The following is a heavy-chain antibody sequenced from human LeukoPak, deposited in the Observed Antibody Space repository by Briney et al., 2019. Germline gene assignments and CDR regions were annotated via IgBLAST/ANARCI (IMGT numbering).Heavy chain of an antibody. Sequence: GGSLRLFCAASGFTFSSYAMNWVRQAPGRGLEWVTTISGSGGITYYADSVKGRFTISRDNSKNTLYLQMSSLRAEDTAVYFCAKGYYDILTGLQYWGQGTLVTVSS. CDR3: AKGYYDILTGLQY. D-gene: IGHD3-9*01. CDR2: ISGSGGIT. V-gene: IGHV3-23*01. J-gene: IGHJ4*02. CDR1: GFTFSSYA.